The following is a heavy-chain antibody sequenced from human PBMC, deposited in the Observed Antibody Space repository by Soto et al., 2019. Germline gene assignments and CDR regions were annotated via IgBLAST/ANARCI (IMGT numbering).Heavy chain of an antibody. Sequence: GESLKISCAASGFTFSDYYMSWIRQAPGKGLEWVSYISSSGSTIYYADSVKGRFTISRDNAKNSLYLQMNSLRAEDTAVYYCARETHPLDTIFGVVSFYYYYGMDVWGQGTTVTVSS. CDR3: ARETHPLDTIFGVVSFYYYYGMDV. V-gene: IGHV3-11*01. CDR1: GFTFSDYY. D-gene: IGHD3-3*01. J-gene: IGHJ6*02. CDR2: ISSSGSTI.